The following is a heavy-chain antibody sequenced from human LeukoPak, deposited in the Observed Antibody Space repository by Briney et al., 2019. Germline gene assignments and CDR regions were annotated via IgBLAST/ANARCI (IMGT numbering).Heavy chain of an antibody. CDR1: GYTFTSYD. D-gene: IGHD3-22*01. CDR2: MNPNSGNT. V-gene: IGHV1-8*01. J-gene: IGHJ4*02. CDR3: ARGSRYYYDSSGYSFDY. Sequence: GASVKVSCKASGYTFTSYDINWVRQATGQGLEWVGWMNPNSGNTGYAQKFQGRVTMTRNTSISTAYMELSSLRSEDTAVYYCARGSRYYYDSSGYSFDYWGQGTLVTVSS.